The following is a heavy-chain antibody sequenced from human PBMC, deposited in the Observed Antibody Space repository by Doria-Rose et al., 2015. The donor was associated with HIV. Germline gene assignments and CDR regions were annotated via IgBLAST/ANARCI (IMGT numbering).Heavy chain of an antibody. J-gene: IGHJ4*02. CDR1: GVSLSSPGMG. CDR3: ARIKSSRWYHKYYFDF. CDR2: IVSDDER. D-gene: IGHD6-13*01. V-gene: IGHV2-26*01. Sequence: QVTLKESGPVLVKPTETLTLTCTVSGVSLSSPGMGVSWIRQLPGKALEWLANIVSDDERSYKTSLKSRLTISRGASKRQVVLTMTDMDPVDTATYYCARIKSSRWYHKYYFDFWGQGTLVIVSA.